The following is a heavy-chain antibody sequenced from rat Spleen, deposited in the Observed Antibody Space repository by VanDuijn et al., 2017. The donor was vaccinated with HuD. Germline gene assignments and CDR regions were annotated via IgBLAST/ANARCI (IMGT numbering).Heavy chain of an antibody. CDR2: ISLGGVNT. D-gene: IGHD5-1*01. CDR1: GFTFSNYY. V-gene: IGHV5-25*01. Sequence: EVQLVESGGGLVQPGRSMKLSCAASGFTFSNYYMAWVRQAPTKGLEWVASISLGGVNTYYRDSVKGRFTISRDNAKSTLYMQMDSLRSEDTANYYGARHWELDYWGQGVMVTVSS. J-gene: IGHJ2*01. CDR3: ARHWELDY.